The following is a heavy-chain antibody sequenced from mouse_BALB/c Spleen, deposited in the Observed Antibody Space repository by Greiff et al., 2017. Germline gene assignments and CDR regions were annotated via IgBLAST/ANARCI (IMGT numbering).Heavy chain of an antibody. Sequence: EVMLVESGGGLVQPGGSMKLSCVASGFTFSSYWMSWVRQSPEKGLEWVAEIRLKSDNYATHYAESVKGKFTISRDDSKSRLYLQMNSLRAEDTGIYYCTDLGGAMDYWGQGTSVTVSS. CDR1: GFTFSSYW. CDR3: TDLGGAMDY. CDR2: IRLKSDNYAT. J-gene: IGHJ4*01. V-gene: IGHV6-3*01.